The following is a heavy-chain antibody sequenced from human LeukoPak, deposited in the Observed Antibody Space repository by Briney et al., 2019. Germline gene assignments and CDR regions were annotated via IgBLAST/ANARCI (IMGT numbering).Heavy chain of an antibody. J-gene: IGHJ4*02. D-gene: IGHD1-26*01. Sequence: KPSETLSPTCAVYGGSFRGYYWSWIRKPPGKGRKWMGEINHSGSTNYNPSLKSRVTISVDTSKNQFSLKLGSVTAADTAVYYCARAVVGATSGEFDYWGQGTLVTVSS. V-gene: IGHV4-34*01. CDR2: INHSGST. CDR1: GGSFRGYY. CDR3: ARAVVGATSGEFDY.